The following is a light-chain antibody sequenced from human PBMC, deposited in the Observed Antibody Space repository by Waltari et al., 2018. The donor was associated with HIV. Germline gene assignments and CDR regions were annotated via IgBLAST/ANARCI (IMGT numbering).Light chain of an antibody. Sequence: ASVGDRVTITCRTSQGITNAIAWYQQRPGKPPKLLIYEASNLDSGVPSRFSGSGSGTDFTLTISSLQPEDFATYYCQQFQTFPLTFGGGTNIEIK. J-gene: IGKJ4*01. CDR2: EAS. V-gene: IGKV1-13*02. CDR1: QGITNA. CDR3: QQFQTFPLT.